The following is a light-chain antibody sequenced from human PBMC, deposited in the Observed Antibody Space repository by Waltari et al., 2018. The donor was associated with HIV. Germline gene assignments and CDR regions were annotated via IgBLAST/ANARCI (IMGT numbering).Light chain of an antibody. Sequence: QSVLTQPPSASGTPGQRVTISCSGSPSNIGSNSVNWYPQLPGTAPRVLIYRTDQRPSGVPDRFSGSQSGASASLAISGLQSEDEAAYYCESWDDSGSVVFGGGTQLTVL. J-gene: IGLJ2*01. CDR1: PSNIGSNS. V-gene: IGLV1-44*01. CDR2: RTD. CDR3: ESWDDSGSVV.